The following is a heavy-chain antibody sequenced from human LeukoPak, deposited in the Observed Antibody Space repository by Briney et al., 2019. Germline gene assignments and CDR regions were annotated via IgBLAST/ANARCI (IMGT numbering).Heavy chain of an antibody. D-gene: IGHD6-19*01. CDR1: GFIFSSYA. CDR2: ISYDGSNK. Sequence: GGSLRLSCAASGFIFSSYAMHWVRQAPGKGLEWVAVISYDGSNKYYADSVKGRFTISRANSKNTLYLQMNSLRAEDTAVYYCARDSGWSDYWGQGTLVTVSS. V-gene: IGHV3-30*14. CDR3: ARDSGWSDY. J-gene: IGHJ4*02.